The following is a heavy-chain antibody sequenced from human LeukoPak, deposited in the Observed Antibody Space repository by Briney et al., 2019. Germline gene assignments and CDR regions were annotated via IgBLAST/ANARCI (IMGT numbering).Heavy chain of an antibody. CDR1: GYTLTELS. J-gene: IGHJ5*02. CDR3: ATVMYYYDSSGYLEFDP. D-gene: IGHD3-22*01. CDR2: FDPEDGET. V-gene: IGHV1-24*01. Sequence: ASVTVSCKVSGYTLTELSMHWVRQAPGKGLEWMGGFDPEDGETIYAQKFQGRVTMTEGTSTDTAYMELSSLRSEDTAVYYCATVMYYYDSSGYLEFDPWGQGTLVTVSS.